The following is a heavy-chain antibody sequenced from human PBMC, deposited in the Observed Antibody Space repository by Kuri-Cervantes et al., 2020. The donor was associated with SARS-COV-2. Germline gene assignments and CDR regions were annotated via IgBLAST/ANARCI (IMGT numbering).Heavy chain of an antibody. D-gene: IGHD2-15*01. CDR3: TRDRGYCSGGGCYSTGFSFDY. CDR2: ISSGSDYI. CDR1: GFRFSNYN. Sequence: GESLKISCVASGFRFSNYNLNWVRQAPGKGLEWVSTISSGSDYIYYGDSVKGRFTISRDNAENSLYLQMNSLRVGDTAVCYCTRDRGYCSGGGCYSTGFSFDYWGQGALVTVSS. J-gene: IGHJ4*02. V-gene: IGHV3-21*01.